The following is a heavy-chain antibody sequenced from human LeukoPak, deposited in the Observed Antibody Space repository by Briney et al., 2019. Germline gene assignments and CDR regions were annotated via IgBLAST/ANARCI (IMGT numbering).Heavy chain of an antibody. CDR2: ISGSGDTT. J-gene: IGHJ2*01. CDR3: AKDASNYFWYFDL. Sequence: GSLRLSCAGSGFIFSTYAMTWVRRAPGKGLEWVSGISGSGDTTYYADSVKGRFTISRDNSKNTLYLQMSSLRAEDTAVYYCAKDASNYFWYFDLWGRGTLVTVSS. V-gene: IGHV3-23*01. CDR1: GFIFSTYA. D-gene: IGHD1-1*01.